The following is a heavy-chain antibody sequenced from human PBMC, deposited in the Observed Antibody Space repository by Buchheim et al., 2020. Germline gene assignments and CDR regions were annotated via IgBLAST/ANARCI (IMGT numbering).Heavy chain of an antibody. V-gene: IGHV3-74*01. D-gene: IGHD3-3*01. CDR1: GFTFSSYW. J-gene: IGHJ6*02. CDR3: AVRTIFGVATLDYYYGMDV. Sequence: EVQLVESGGGLVQPGGSLRLSCAASGFTFSSYWMHWVRQAPGKGLVGVSRINSDGSSTSYADSVKGRFTISRDNAKNTLYLQMNSLRAEDTAVYYCAVRTIFGVATLDYYYGMDVWGQGTT. CDR2: INSDGSST.